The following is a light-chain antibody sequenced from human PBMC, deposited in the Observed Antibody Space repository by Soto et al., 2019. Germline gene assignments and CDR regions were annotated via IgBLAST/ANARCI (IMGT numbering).Light chain of an antibody. Sequence: DIQMTQSPSSLSASVGDRVTITCRASQTISSYLNWYRQKPGKAPNLLIYAASSLQSGVPSRFSGSGSGTEFTLTISSLQPEDFATYYGQQSYSAPYTFGQGTNLEIK. V-gene: IGKV1-39*01. J-gene: IGKJ2*01. CDR3: QQSYSAPYT. CDR2: AAS. CDR1: QTISSY.